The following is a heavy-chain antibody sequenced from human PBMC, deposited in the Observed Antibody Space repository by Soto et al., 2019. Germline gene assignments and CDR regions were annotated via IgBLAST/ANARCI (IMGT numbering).Heavy chain of an antibody. J-gene: IGHJ5*02. CDR2: IYYSGST. D-gene: IGHD3-9*01. Sequence: PSETLSLTCTVSGGSISSSSYYWGWVRQPPGKGLEWIGGIYYSGSTYYNPSLKSRVTISVDTSKNQFSLKLSSVTAADTAVYYCARPQYYDILTGHNWFDPWGQGTLVTVSS. CDR3: ARPQYYDILTGHNWFDP. V-gene: IGHV4-39*01. CDR1: GGSISSSSYY.